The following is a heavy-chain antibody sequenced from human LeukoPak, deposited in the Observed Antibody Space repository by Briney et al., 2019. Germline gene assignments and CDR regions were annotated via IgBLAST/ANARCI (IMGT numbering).Heavy chain of an antibody. D-gene: IGHD1-7*01. CDR1: GGSISSSSYY. V-gene: IGHV4-39*07. CDR2: IYYSGST. Sequence: PSETLSLTCTVSGGSISSSSYYWGWIRQPPGKGLEWIGSIYYSGSTNYNPSLKSRVTISVDTSKNQFSLKLSSVTAADTAVYYCARAGNWNYADAYFDYWGQGTLVTVSS. CDR3: ARAGNWNYADAYFDY. J-gene: IGHJ4*02.